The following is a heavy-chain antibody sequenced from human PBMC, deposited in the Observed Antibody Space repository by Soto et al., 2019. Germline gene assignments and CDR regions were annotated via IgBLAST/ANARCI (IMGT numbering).Heavy chain of an antibody. Sequence: EVQLVESGGGLVKPGGSLRLSCAASGFTFSNAWMNWVRQAPGKGLEWVGRIKSKTDGGTTDYAAPVKGRFTISRDDSKKTLYLQMNSLKTEDTAVYYCTQAIGARRSFAFNIWGQGTTVTVSS. J-gene: IGHJ3*02. V-gene: IGHV3-15*07. CDR3: TQAIGARRSFAFNI. D-gene: IGHD6-6*01. CDR2: IKSKTDGGTT. CDR1: GFTFSNAW.